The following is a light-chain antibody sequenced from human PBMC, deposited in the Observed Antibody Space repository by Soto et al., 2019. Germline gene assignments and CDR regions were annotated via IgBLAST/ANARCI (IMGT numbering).Light chain of an antibody. Sequence: QSVLTQPPSVSGTPGQRLTISCSGSRSNIGDNTVNWYQQLPGTAPKLLVYYSNQRPSGVPDRFSGSKSGTSASLAISGLQSEDEADYYCAAWDDSLNGPVFGGGTKVTVL. V-gene: IGLV1-44*01. CDR3: AAWDDSLNGPV. CDR1: RSNIGDNT. CDR2: YSN. J-gene: IGLJ2*01.